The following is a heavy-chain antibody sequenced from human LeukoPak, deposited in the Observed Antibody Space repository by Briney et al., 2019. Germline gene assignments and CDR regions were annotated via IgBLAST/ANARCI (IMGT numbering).Heavy chain of an antibody. CDR2: IKSKTDGGTT. J-gene: IGHJ3*02. CDR3: AREAYSGSYFGGAQDAFDI. D-gene: IGHD1-26*01. CDR1: GFTFSNAW. Sequence: GESLRLSCAASGFTFSNAWMSWVRQAPGKGLEWVGRIKSKTDGGTTDYAAPVKGRFTISRDDSKNTLYLQMNSLRAEDTAVYYCAREAYSGSYFGGAQDAFDIWGQGTMVTVSS. V-gene: IGHV3-15*01.